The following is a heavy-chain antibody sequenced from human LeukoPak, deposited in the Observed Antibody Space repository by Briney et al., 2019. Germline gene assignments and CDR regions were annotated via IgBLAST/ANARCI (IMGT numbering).Heavy chain of an antibody. Sequence: ASVKVSCKASGYTFTGYYMHWVRQAPGQGLEWMGWINPNSGGTNYAQKFQGRVTMTRDTSISTAYMELSRLRSDDTAVYYCARVVAAAGRRTGFDYWGQGTLVTVSS. V-gene: IGHV1-2*02. D-gene: IGHD6-13*01. CDR1: GYTFTGYY. CDR3: ARVVAAAGRRTGFDY. CDR2: INPNSGGT. J-gene: IGHJ4*02.